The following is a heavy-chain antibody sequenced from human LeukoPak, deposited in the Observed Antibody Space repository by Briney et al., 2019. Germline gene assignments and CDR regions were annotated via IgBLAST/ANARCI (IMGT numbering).Heavy chain of an antibody. CDR2: IYYSGST. J-gene: IGHJ3*02. D-gene: IGHD6-13*01. V-gene: IGHV4-61*08. Sequence: PSETLSLTCTVSGGSISSGGYYWSWIRQPPGKGLEWIGYIYYSGSTNYNPSLKSRVTISVDTSKNQFSLKLSSVTAADTAVYYCALAEAAAASHDAFDIWGQGTMVTVSS. CDR3: ALAEAAAASHDAFDI. CDR1: GGSISSGGYY.